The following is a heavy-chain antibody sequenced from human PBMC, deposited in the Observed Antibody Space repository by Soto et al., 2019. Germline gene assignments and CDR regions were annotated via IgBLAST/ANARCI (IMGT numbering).Heavy chain of an antibody. D-gene: IGHD2-2*01. CDR2: IIPAFGTA. Sequence: QVLLVQSGAEVKKPGSSVKVSCKASGGTFSSSAITWVRQAPGQGLEWVGGIIPAFGTANYSPKFQGRVSVTADQSTSTVYMELSSLTSEDTAFYYCARGYQTSWDVFDLWGQGTLVTVSS. CDR1: GGTFSSSA. J-gene: IGHJ5*02. V-gene: IGHV1-69*01. CDR3: ARGYQTSWDVFDL.